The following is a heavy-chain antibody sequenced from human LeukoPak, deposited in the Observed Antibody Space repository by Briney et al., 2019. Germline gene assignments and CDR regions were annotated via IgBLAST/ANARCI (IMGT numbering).Heavy chain of an antibody. CDR2: ISAYNGNT. J-gene: IGHJ4*02. V-gene: IGHV1-18*01. Sequence: ASVKVSCKASGYTFTSYGISWVRQAPGQGLEWMGWISAYNGNTNYAQKLQGRVTITTDTSTSPAYMELRSLRSDDTAVYYCAMDRALFASSGYMTDYWGQGTLVTASS. D-gene: IGHD3-22*01. CDR3: AMDRALFASSGYMTDY. CDR1: GYTFTSYG.